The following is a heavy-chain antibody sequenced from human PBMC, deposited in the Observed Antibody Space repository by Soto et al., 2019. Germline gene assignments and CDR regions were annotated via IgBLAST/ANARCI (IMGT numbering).Heavy chain of an antibody. J-gene: IGHJ4*02. V-gene: IGHV1-69*06. CDR2: IIPVFGTP. D-gene: IGHD6-13*01. CDR3: ARGGALSTSWYWGDGLDS. CDR1: GYSFSSHA. Sequence: SVKVSCKASGYSFSSHAITWVRQAPGQGLEWMGGIIPVFGTPSYAQKFQGRVTISADKSTNTSYLELRSLRSEDTAVYYCARGGALSTSWYWGDGLDSWGQGTKVTVYS.